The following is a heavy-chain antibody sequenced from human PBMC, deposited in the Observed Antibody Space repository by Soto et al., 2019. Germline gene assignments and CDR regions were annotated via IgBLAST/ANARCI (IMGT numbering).Heavy chain of an antibody. J-gene: IGHJ6*02. D-gene: IGHD1-1*01. V-gene: IGHV1-69*06. Sequence: SVKVSCQASGGTFSSYAISWGREAPVQGLEWMGGIIPIFGTANYAQKFQGRVTITADKSTSTAYMELSSLRYEDTAVYYCARPGDGTGTTMSYYYYGMDVWGQGTTVTV. CDR3: ARPGDGTGTTMSYYYYGMDV. CDR1: GGTFSSYA. CDR2: IIPIFGTA.